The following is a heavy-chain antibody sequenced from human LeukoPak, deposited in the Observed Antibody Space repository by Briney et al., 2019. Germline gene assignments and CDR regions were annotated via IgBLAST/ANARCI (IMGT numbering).Heavy chain of an antibody. V-gene: IGHV4-34*01. D-gene: IGHD3-16*01. CDR3: ARDYFWEQYYSDY. CDR2: INHSGST. CDR1: GGSFSGYY. J-gene: IGHJ4*02. Sequence: MTSETLSLTCAVYGGSFSGYYWSWIRQPPGKGLEWIGEINHSGSTNYNPSLKSRVTISVDTSKNQFSLKLSSVTAADTAVYYCARDYFWEQYYSDYWGQGTLVTVSS.